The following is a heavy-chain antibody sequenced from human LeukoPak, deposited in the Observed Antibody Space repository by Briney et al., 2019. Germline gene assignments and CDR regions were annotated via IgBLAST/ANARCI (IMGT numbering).Heavy chain of an antibody. CDR2: INHSGST. J-gene: IGHJ4*02. CDR3: ASRYYYDSSGYYTILFDYFDY. D-gene: IGHD3-22*01. CDR1: GGSFSGYY. V-gene: IGHV4-34*01. Sequence: PSETLSLTCAVYGGSFSGYYWSWIRQPPGKGLEWIGEINHSGSTNYNPSLKSRVTISVDMSKNQFSLKLSSVTAADTAVYYCASRYYYDSSGYYTILFDYFDYWGQGTLVTVSS.